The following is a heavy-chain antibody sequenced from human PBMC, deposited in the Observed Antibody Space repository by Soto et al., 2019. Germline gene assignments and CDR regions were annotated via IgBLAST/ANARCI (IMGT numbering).Heavy chain of an antibody. D-gene: IGHD6-19*01. Sequence: SETLSLTCTVSGGSISSSSYYWGWIRQPPGKGLEWIGSIYYSGSTYYNPSLKSRVTISVDTSKNQFSLKLSSVTAADTAVYYCARHVSSKAGTLYYYYYGMDVWGQGTTVTVSS. CDR3: ARHVSSKAGTLYYYYYGMDV. V-gene: IGHV4-39*01. CDR2: IYYSGST. CDR1: GGSISSSSYY. J-gene: IGHJ6*02.